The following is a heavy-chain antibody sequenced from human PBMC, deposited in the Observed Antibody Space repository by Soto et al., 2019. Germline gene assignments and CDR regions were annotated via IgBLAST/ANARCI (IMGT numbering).Heavy chain of an antibody. V-gene: IGHV4-59*08. CDR1: GGSISSYY. CDR2: IYYSGST. Sequence: TSETLSLTCTVSGGSISSYYWSWIRQPPGKGLEWIGYIYYSGSTNYNPSLKSRVTISVDTSKNQFSLKLSSVTAADTAVYYCARTITIFGVVSEQNWFDPWGQGTLVTVSS. CDR3: ARTITIFGVVSEQNWFDP. J-gene: IGHJ5*02. D-gene: IGHD3-3*01.